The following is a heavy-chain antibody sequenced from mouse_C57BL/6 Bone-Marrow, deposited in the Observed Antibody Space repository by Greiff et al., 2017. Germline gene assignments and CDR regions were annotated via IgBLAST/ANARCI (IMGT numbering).Heavy chain of an antibody. CDR3: ARSLARYDAMVY. D-gene: IGHD1-2*01. CDR1: GYTFTDYE. Sequence: VQLKESGAELVRPGASVTLSCKASGYTFTDYEMHWVKQTPVHGLEWIGAIDPATGGTAYNQKFKGKAILTADKSSSTAYMELRSLTSADSAVSFCARSLARYDAMVYWGQGTSVTVSS. CDR2: IDPATGGT. J-gene: IGHJ4*01. V-gene: IGHV1-15*01.